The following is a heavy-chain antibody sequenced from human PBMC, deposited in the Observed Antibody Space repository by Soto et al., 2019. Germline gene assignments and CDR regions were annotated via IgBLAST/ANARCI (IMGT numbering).Heavy chain of an antibody. CDR2: IYYSGST. V-gene: IGHV4-30-4*01. J-gene: IGHJ6*02. CDR3: ARDTMVRGVTSGYYYYGMDV. CDR1: GGSISSGDYY. Sequence: NPSETLSLTCTVSGGSISSGDYYWSWIRQPPGKGLEWIGYIYYSGSTYYNPSLKSRVTISVDTSKNQFSLKLSSVTAADTAVYYCARDTMVRGVTSGYYYYGMDVWGQGTTVTVSS. D-gene: IGHD3-10*01.